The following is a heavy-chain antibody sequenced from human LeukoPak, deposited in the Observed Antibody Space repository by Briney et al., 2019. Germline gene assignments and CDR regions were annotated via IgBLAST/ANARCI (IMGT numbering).Heavy chain of an antibody. Sequence: GGSLRLSCVASGITFSNYGMHWVRQAPGKGLEWVALIWYDGSNKYYTDSVKGRLTISRDNSKNTLYLQMNSQRAEDTAIYYCAREGPRGNSQFDYWGQGTLVTVSS. J-gene: IGHJ4*02. CDR1: GITFSNYG. CDR3: AREGPRGNSQFDY. CDR2: IWYDGSNK. D-gene: IGHD2/OR15-2a*01. V-gene: IGHV3-33*01.